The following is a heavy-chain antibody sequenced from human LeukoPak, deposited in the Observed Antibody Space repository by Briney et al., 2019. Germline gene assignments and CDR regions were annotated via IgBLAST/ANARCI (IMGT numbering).Heavy chain of an antibody. J-gene: IGHJ4*02. Sequence: PGGSLRLSCEASGFTFSAYAMTWVRQAPGQGLEWVSSIGSDNKPHYSESVKGRFTISRENAKNTLYLQLNSLRAEDTAVYYCARIDWVTDFWGQGTLVTVSS. CDR2: IGSDNKP. D-gene: IGHD2-21*01. CDR3: ARIDWVTDF. CDR1: GFTFSAYA. V-gene: IGHV3-69-1*01.